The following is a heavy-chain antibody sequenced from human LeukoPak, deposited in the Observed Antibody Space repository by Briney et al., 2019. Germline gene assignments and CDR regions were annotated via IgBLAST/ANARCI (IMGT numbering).Heavy chain of an antibody. CDR3: ASAPSHSSSWLSDWYFDL. J-gene: IGHJ2*01. V-gene: IGHV1-18*01. D-gene: IGHD6-13*01. Sequence: ASVKVSCKASGYTFTSYGISWVRQAPGQGLERMGWISAYNGNTNYAQKLQGRVTMTTDTSTSTAYMELRSLRSDDTAVYYCASAPSHSSSWLSDWYFDLWGRGTLVTVSS. CDR1: GYTFTSYG. CDR2: ISAYNGNT.